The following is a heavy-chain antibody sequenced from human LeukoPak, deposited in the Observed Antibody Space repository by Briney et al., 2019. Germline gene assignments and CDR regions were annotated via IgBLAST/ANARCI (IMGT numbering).Heavy chain of an antibody. V-gene: IGHV4-39*07. CDR3: ARVPPVYDSGNYYKGTHFDC. J-gene: IGHJ4*02. CDR1: GGSITSNNYY. CDR2: IYYSGNT. D-gene: IGHD3-10*01. Sequence: PSETLSLTCTISGGSITSNNYYWGWIRQPPGKGLEWIGNIYYSGNTYYNPSLKSRVTISVDTFNNHFSLRLSSVTAADTAVYYCARVPPVYDSGNYYKGTHFDCWGQGTLVTVSA.